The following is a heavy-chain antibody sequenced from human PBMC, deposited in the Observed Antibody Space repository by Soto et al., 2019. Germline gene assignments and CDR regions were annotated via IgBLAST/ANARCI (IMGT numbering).Heavy chain of an antibody. CDR3: ARDQAAWELPPARNAFDI. J-gene: IGHJ3*02. V-gene: IGHV1-2*04. CDR2: INPNSGGT. D-gene: IGHD1-26*01. Sequence: ASVKVSCKASGYTFTGYYMHWVRQAPGQGLEWMGWINPNSGGTNYAQKFQGWVTMTRDTSISTAYMELSRLRSDDTAVYYCARDQAAWELPPARNAFDIWGQGTMVTVSS. CDR1: GYTFTGYY.